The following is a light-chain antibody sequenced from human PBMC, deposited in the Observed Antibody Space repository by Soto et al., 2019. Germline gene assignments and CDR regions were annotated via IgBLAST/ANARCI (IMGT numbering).Light chain of an antibody. CDR2: EVS. V-gene: IGLV2-23*02. CDR3: CSDAGSRKV. CDR1: SSDVGSYNL. Sequence: QSALTQPASVSGSPGQSITISCTGTSSDVGSYNLVSWYQQHPGKAPNLMIYEVSKRPSGVSNRFSGSKSGNTASLTISGLQAEDEADYCCCSDAGSRKVFGGGTKLTVL. J-gene: IGLJ2*01.